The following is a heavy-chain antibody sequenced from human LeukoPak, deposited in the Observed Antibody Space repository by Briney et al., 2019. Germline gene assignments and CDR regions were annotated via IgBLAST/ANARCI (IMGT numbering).Heavy chain of an antibody. CDR2: IDWDDDK. V-gene: IGHV2-70*11. CDR3: ARIRGSRYYFDS. Sequence: SGPTLVNPTQTLTLTCTFSGFSLSTSGMCVSWIRQPPGKALEWLERIDWDDDKYYSTSLKTRLTISKDTSKNQVVLKMTNMDPVDTATYYCARIRGSRYYFDSWGQGTLVTVSS. CDR1: GFSLSTSGMC. D-gene: IGHD6-13*01. J-gene: IGHJ4*02.